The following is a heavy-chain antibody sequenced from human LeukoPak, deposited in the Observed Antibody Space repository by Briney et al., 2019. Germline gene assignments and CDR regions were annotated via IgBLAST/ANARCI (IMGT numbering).Heavy chain of an antibody. CDR3: ARVPCSSASCYNDFFDY. D-gene: IGHD2-2*02. CDR1: GFTFSSYS. V-gene: IGHV3-21*01. J-gene: IGHJ4*02. Sequence: GGSLRLSCAASGFTFSSYSINWVRQAPGKGLEWVSSISSSSTYIYYADSVKGRFTISRDNAKNSLYLQMNSLRAEDTAVYYCARVPCSSASCYNDFFDYWGQGTLVTVSS. CDR2: ISSSSTYI.